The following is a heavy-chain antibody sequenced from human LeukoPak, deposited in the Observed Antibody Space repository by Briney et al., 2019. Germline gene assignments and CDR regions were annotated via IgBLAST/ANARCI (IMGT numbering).Heavy chain of an antibody. CDR2: IKEDGSET. CDR1: GFSFKKYW. J-gene: IGHJ4*02. V-gene: IGHV3-7*01. CDR3: ARETPRRGETRDGYR. Sequence: GGSLRLSCAASGFSFKKYWMNWVRQVPGKGLECLANIKEDGSETYYADSVKGRFTISRDNPKNLLFLQINSLRVEDTAVYYCARETPRRGETRDGYRWGQGTVVTVSS. D-gene: IGHD5-24*01.